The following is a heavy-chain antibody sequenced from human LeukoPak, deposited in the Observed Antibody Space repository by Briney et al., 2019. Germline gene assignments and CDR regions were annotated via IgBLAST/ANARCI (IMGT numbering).Heavy chain of an antibody. CDR3: ARERPIDNAFDI. CDR2: IYYSGST. D-gene: IGHD3-9*01. CDR1: GGSISSSSYY. J-gene: IGHJ3*02. Sequence: SETLSLTCTVSGGSISSSSYYWGWIRQPPGKGLEWIGSIYYSGSTYYNPSLKSRVTISVDTSKNQFSLKLSSVTAADTAVYYCARERPIDNAFDIWGQGTMVTVSS. V-gene: IGHV4-39*07.